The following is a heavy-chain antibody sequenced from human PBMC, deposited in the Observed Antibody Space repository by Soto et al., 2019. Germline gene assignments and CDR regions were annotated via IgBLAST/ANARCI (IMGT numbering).Heavy chain of an antibody. V-gene: IGHV3-9*01. CDR1: GYSFHLNA. Sequence: EVQLVESGGGLVQPGRSLRLSCVVSGYSFHLNAMHWIWQSPGKCLEWVSGITGNSAIIDYADSVKGLFTVSSDNAKNSMYQQMNSLKLDDTAVYYCIGEVSSGGLERWGQGTLVTVSS. D-gene: IGHD2-8*02. CDR3: IGEVSSGGLER. CDR2: ITGNSAII. J-gene: IGHJ4*02.